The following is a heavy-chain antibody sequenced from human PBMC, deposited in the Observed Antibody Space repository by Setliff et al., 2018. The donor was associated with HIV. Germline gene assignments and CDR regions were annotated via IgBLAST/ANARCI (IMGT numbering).Heavy chain of an antibody. D-gene: IGHD6-13*01. CDR3: ARAIVYGSAFDI. CDR2: IHASGNT. Sequence: SETLSLTCTVSGGSISSGSYYWSWIRQPAGKGLEWIGHIHASGNTNYNPSLKSRVTISVDTSKKYFSLRLTSVTAADTAVYYCARAIVYGSAFDIGGQGTRVTVSS. CDR1: GGSISSGSYY. J-gene: IGHJ3*02. V-gene: IGHV4-61*09.